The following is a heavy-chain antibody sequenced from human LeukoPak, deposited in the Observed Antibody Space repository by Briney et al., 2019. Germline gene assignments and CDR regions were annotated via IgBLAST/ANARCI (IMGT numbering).Heavy chain of an antibody. Sequence: ASVKFSCKAFGYTFSGYYMHWVRQGPGQGLEWMGWINPNSGGTNYAQKFQGRVTMTRDTSISTAYMELSRLRSDDTAVYYCARESRYGDYDHWGQGTLVTVSS. V-gene: IGHV1-2*02. CDR1: GYTFSGYY. J-gene: IGHJ4*02. D-gene: IGHD4-17*01. CDR3: ARESRYGDYDH. CDR2: INPNSGGT.